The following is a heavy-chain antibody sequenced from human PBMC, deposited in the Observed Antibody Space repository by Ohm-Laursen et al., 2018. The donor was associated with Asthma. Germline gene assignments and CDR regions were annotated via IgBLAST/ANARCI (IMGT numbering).Heavy chain of an antibody. V-gene: IGHV1-2*06. Sequence: GASVKVSCKASGHTFTGYYMHWVRQAPGQGLEWMGRINPNSGGTNYAQKFQGRVTMTRDTSISTAYMELSRLRSDDTAVYYCARAEVRGVISSYYYYYGMDVWGQGTTVTVSS. D-gene: IGHD3-10*01. CDR2: INPNSGGT. J-gene: IGHJ6*02. CDR3: ARAEVRGVISSYYYYYGMDV. CDR1: GHTFTGYY.